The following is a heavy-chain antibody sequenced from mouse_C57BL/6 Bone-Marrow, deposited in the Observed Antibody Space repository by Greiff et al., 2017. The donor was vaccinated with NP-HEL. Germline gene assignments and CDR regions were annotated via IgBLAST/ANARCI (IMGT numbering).Heavy chain of an antibody. J-gene: IGHJ2*01. CDR2: IDPENGDT. CDR3: TTAGGFDY. CDR1: GFNIKDDY. Sequence: EVQLQQSGAELVRPGASVKLSCTASGFNIKDDYMHWVKQRPEQGLEWIGWIDPENGDTEYASKFQGKATITADTSSNTACLQLSSLTSEDTAVYYCTTAGGFDYWGQGTTLTVSS. V-gene: IGHV14-4*01.